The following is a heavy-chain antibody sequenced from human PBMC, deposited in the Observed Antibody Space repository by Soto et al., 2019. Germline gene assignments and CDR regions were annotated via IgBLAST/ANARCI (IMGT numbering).Heavy chain of an antibody. CDR3: AKDRGIIVKAGDAFDV. D-gene: IGHD3-16*02. CDR2: ISDSGDRT. V-gene: IGHV3-23*01. Sequence: EVQLMESGGGLVQPGGSLRLSCASSGFTLSMSAVNWVRQAPGKGLEWVSYISDSGDRTYYAESVKGRFTISRDRSKNTVSLQMDSRRAEDTAVYYCAKDRGIIVKAGDAFDVWGQGTKVTVSS. J-gene: IGHJ3*01. CDR1: GFTLSMSA.